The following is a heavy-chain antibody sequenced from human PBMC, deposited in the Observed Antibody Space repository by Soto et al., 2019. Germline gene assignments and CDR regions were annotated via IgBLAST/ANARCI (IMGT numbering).Heavy chain of an antibody. CDR1: GFTFSSYS. CDR2: ISSSSSTI. Sequence: GGSLRLSCAASGFTFSSYSMNWVRQAPGKGLEWVSYISSSSSTIYYADSVKGRFAISRDNAKNSLYLQMNSLRDEDTAVYYCARDRPIIAASNYYYYGMDVWGQGTTVTVSS. V-gene: IGHV3-48*02. J-gene: IGHJ6*02. D-gene: IGHD6-6*01. CDR3: ARDRPIIAASNYYYYGMDV.